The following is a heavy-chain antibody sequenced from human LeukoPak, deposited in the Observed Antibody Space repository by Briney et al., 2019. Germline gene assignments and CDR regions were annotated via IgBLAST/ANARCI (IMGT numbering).Heavy chain of an antibody. J-gene: IGHJ4*02. D-gene: IGHD1-26*01. CDR1: GYTFTDYY. V-gene: IGHV1-2*02. Sequence: ASVKVSCKASGYTFTDYYLHWVRQAPGQGLEWVGWINPNPNSGGTSYAQKFQGRVIMTRDTSINTAYMELSGLRSDDTAVYFCARGSYGYDWGQGTLVTVSS. CDR2: INPNPNSGGT. CDR3: ARGSYGYD.